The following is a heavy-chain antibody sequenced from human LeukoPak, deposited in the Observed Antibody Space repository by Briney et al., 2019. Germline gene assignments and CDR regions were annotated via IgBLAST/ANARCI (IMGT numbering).Heavy chain of an antibody. CDR3: ARAPMAITTSASPDAFDF. CDR1: GDSVSGHY. Sequence: SETLSLTCTVSGDSVSGHYWSWIRQTPGKGLEWIGYVSYSGGTNYNPSLKRRVSISLDTSKNQFSLKLSSPAAADPAVYYCARAPMAITTSASPDAFDFWGQGTMVTVSS. V-gene: IGHV4-59*02. J-gene: IGHJ3*01. CDR2: VSYSGGT. D-gene: IGHD5-12*01.